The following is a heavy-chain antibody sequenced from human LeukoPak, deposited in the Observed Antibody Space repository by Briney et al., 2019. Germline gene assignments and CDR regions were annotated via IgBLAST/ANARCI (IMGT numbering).Heavy chain of an antibody. CDR3: ARMRVVPGLKETHFDP. CDR1: GDSIISGGNY. J-gene: IGHJ5*02. Sequence: SETLSHTCGVSGDSIISGGNYWTWIRQHPGKGLEWIGYIYYSGSTYYNPSVRGRITISADTSKNQFSLKLTSVTAADTAVYYCARMRVVPGLKETHFDPWGQGTLVTVSS. V-gene: IGHV4-31*11. D-gene: IGHD3-10*01. CDR2: IYYSGST.